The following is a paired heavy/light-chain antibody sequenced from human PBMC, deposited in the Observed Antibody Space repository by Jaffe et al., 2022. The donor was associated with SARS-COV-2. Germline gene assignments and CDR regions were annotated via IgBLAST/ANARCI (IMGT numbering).Heavy chain of an antibody. CDR1: GFSLSTSGVS. J-gene: IGHJ4*02. D-gene: IGHD3-22*01. CDR2: IYWDDDK. CDR3: AHEPAHSSGLFDS. Sequence: QITLKESGATLVKPTQTLTLTCTFSGFSLSTSGVSVSWIRQPPGKALEWLALIYWDDDKRYSPSLKTRLTITKDTSKNQVVLTMTNMDPVDTATYYCAHEPAHSSGLFDSWGQGTLVIVSS. V-gene: IGHV2-5*02.
Light chain of an antibody. J-gene: IGLJ2*01. CDR1: SRDVGGSDF. V-gene: IGLV2-8*01. CDR2: EVT. Sequence: QSALTQPPSASGSPGQSVTISCTGTSRDVGGSDFVSWYQQHPGKAPRLIIYEVTKRPSGVPDRFSGSKSGNTASLTVSGLQPQDEADYYCSSFAGINRVFGGGTKLTVL. CDR3: SSFAGINRV.